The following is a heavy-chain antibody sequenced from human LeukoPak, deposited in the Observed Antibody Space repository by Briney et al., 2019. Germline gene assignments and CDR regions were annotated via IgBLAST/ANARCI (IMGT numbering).Heavy chain of an antibody. CDR3: ARGRWGPFDY. J-gene: IGHJ4*02. CDR2: IYYSGST. V-gene: IGHV4-59*02. D-gene: IGHD7-27*01. Sequence: PSETLSLTCTVSGGSVSSYYWSWIRQPPGRGLEWIGYIYYSGSTNYNPSLKSRVTISVDTSKNQFSLKLSSVTAADTAVYYCARGRWGPFDYWGQGTLVTVSS. CDR1: GGSVSSYY.